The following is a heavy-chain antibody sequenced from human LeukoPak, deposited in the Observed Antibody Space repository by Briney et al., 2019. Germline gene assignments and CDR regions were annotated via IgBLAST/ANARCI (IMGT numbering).Heavy chain of an antibody. J-gene: IGHJ3*02. CDR3: ARAPIVVVAALDAFDI. V-gene: IGHV4-38-2*02. D-gene: IGHD2-15*01. CDR2: LYHSGST. Sequence: PSETLSLTCTVSGYSISSGYYWGWIRQPPGKGLEWIGSLYHSGSTYYNPSLKSRVTISVDTSKNQFSLKLSSVTAADTAVYYCARAPIVVVAALDAFDIWGQGTMVTVSS. CDR1: GYSISSGYY.